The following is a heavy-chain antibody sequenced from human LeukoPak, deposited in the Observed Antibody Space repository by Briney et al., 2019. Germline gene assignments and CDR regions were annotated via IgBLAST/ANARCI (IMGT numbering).Heavy chain of an antibody. V-gene: IGHV1-46*01. Sequence: ASVKVSCRASGYTFTSYYMHWVRQAPGQGLEWMGIINPSGGSTSYEQKFQGRVTMPRDTSTSTVYMELSSLRSEDTAVYYCARDRDTYYDILTGYLSYYFDYWGQGTLVTVSS. J-gene: IGHJ4*02. CDR1: GYTFTSYY. D-gene: IGHD3-9*01. CDR3: ARDRDTYYDILTGYLSYYFDY. CDR2: INPSGGST.